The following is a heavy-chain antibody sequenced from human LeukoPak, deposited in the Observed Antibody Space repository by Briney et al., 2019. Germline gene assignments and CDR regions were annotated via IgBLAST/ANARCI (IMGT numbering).Heavy chain of an antibody. CDR2: IYYSGST. J-gene: IGHJ6*02. V-gene: IGHV4-59*01. CDR1: GGSISNYY. D-gene: IGHD3-22*01. CDR3: ARDRSPEGYYDSSHWDYYHGMDV. Sequence: SETLSLTCTVSGGSISNYYWSWIRQPPGKGLEWIGYIYYSGSTNYNPSLKSRVTISVDTSKNQFSLNLSSVTAADTAKYYCARDRSPEGYYDSSHWDYYHGMDVWGQGTTVTVSS.